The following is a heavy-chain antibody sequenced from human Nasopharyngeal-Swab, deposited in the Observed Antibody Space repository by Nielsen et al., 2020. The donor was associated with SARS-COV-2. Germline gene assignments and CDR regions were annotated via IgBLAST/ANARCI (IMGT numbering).Heavy chain of an antibody. D-gene: IGHD5-12*01. Sequence: SLKISCAATGFTFDDYAMHWVRQVPGKGLEWVSGISWNSGRIGYADSVKGRFTISRDNAKNSLYLQMNSLRAEDTAVYYCAREVPYSGHDDAFDIWGQGTMVTVSA. CDR2: ISWNSGRI. J-gene: IGHJ3*02. V-gene: IGHV3-9*01. CDR1: GFTFDDYA. CDR3: AREVPYSGHDDAFDI.